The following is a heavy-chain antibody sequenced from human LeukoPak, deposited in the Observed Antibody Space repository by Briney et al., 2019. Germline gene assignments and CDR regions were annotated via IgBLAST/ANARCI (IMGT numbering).Heavy chain of an antibody. Sequence: GGSLRLSCAASGFTFSSYAMSWVRQAPGKGLEWVSAIVGSAGTTYYADSVKGRFTISRDNSKNTLYLQMNSLRAEDAAVYYCASGEDIVVVVAATGFDYWGQGTLVTVSS. V-gene: IGHV3-23*01. CDR3: ASGEDIVVVVAATGFDY. J-gene: IGHJ4*02. D-gene: IGHD2-15*01. CDR1: GFTFSSYA. CDR2: IVGSAGTT.